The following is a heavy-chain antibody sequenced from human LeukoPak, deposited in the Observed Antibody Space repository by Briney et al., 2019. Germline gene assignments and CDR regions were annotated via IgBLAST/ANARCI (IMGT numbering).Heavy chain of an antibody. D-gene: IGHD2-15*01. CDR2: IYPGDSDT. J-gene: IGHJ4*02. Sequence: GESLKISCKGSGYSFTNYWIGWVRQMPGKGLEWMGIIYPGDSDTRYSPSFQGQVTISADKSISTAYLQWSSLKASDTAMYYCARLDCSGGSCYVGFDYWGQGTLVTVSS. CDR1: GYSFTNYW. CDR3: ARLDCSGGSCYVGFDY. V-gene: IGHV5-51*01.